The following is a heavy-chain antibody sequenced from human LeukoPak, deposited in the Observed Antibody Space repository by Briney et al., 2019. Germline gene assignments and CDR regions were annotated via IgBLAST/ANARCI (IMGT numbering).Heavy chain of an antibody. CDR2: IYYSGST. CDR3: ARDRGPGYADY. V-gene: IGHV4-59*01. J-gene: IGHJ4*02. CDR1: GGSISSYY. Sequence: SETLSLTCTVSGGSISSYYWSWIRQPPGKGLEWIGYIYYSGSTSYNPSLKSRVTISVDTSKNQFSLKLSSVTAADTAVYYCARDRGPGYADYWGQGTLVTVSS. D-gene: IGHD2-8*01.